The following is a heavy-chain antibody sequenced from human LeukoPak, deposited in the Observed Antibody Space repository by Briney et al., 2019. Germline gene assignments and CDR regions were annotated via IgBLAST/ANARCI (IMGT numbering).Heavy chain of an antibody. CDR3: AKGAISACYSLDQ. V-gene: IGHV3-30*02. CDR2: IRSDGSNK. Sequence: GGSLRLSCAASGFTPGSCGMHWVRQAPGNGLEWVAFIRSDGSNKNYADSVKGRFTISGDSSKNTLYLQMNSLRPEDTAIYYCAKGAISACYSLDQWGQGTLVTVSS. D-gene: IGHD2/OR15-2a*01. J-gene: IGHJ4*02. CDR1: GFTPGSCG.